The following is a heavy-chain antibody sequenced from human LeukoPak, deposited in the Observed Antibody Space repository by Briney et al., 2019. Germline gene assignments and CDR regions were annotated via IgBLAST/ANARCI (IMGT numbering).Heavy chain of an antibody. D-gene: IGHD3-3*01. CDR1: RGSFSGSY. Sequence: NTSETLLLTFAVHRGSFSGSYWSSIPQPPAKGLELIGEINHSRSTNYNASLKSRVTLSVDTPNTLFSLELSSVTAADTAVYYCARRGARDYDFWSGIRGYYYMDVWGKGTTVTVSS. V-gene: IGHV4-34*01. J-gene: IGHJ6*03. CDR3: ARRGARDYDFWSGIRGYYYMDV. CDR2: INHSRST.